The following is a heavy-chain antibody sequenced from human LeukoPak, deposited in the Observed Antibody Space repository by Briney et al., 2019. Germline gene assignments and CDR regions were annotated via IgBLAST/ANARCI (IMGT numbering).Heavy chain of an antibody. CDR2: ISSSGSTI. J-gene: IGHJ6*04. CDR1: TFTFSTYS. Sequence: GGSLRLSCTASTFTFSTYSMNWVRQAPGKGLEWVSYISSSGSTIYYADSVKGRFTISRDNAKNSLYLQMNSLRAEDTAVYYCAELGITMIGGVWGKGTTVTISS. V-gene: IGHV3-48*03. D-gene: IGHD3-10*02. CDR3: AELGITMIGGV.